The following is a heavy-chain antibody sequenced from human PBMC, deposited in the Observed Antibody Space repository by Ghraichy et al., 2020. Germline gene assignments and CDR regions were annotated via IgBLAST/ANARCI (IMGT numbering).Heavy chain of an antibody. Sequence: SQTLSLTCTVSGGSISSYYWSWIRQPPGKGLEWIGYIYYSGSTNYNPSLKSRVTISVDTSKNQFSLKLSSVTAADTAVYYCARVTVFKPRINNWFDPWGQGTLVTVSS. CDR3: ARVTVFKPRINNWFDP. V-gene: IGHV4-59*01. D-gene: IGHD2-8*01. CDR1: GGSISSYY. J-gene: IGHJ5*02. CDR2: IYYSGST.